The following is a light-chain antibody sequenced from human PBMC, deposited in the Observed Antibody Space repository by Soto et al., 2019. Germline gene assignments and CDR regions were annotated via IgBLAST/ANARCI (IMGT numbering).Light chain of an antibody. Sequence: SVLTQPRSVSGSPGQSVTISCTGTSSDVGGYNYVSWYQQHPGKAPKLMIYDVSKRPSGVSDRFSGSKSANTASLTISGLQAEDEADYYCSSFTSSDTDVFGSGTKV. J-gene: IGLJ1*01. V-gene: IGLV2-11*01. CDR1: SSDVGGYNY. CDR2: DVS. CDR3: SSFTSSDTDV.